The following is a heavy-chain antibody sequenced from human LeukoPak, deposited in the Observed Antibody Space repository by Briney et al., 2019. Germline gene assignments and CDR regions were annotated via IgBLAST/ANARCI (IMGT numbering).Heavy chain of an antibody. D-gene: IGHD5-18*01. CDR3: AGGYSYGYDASWNGMDV. V-gene: IGHV4-31*03. CDR1: GGSISSGGYY. J-gene: IGHJ6*02. CDR2: IYYSGST. Sequence: PSETLSLTCTVSGGSISSGGYYWSWIRQHPGKGLEWIGSIYYSGSTNYNPSLQGRVTISLDTSRNQFSLKLSSVTAADTAVYYCAGGYSYGYDASWNGMDVWGQGTTVTVSS.